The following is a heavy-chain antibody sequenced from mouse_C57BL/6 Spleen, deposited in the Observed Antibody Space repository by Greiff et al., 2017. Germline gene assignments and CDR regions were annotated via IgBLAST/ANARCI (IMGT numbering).Heavy chain of an antibody. J-gene: IGHJ2*01. D-gene: IGHD4-1*01. CDR3: TPNWEGD. CDR2: IDPETGGT. CDR1: GYTFTDYE. V-gene: IGHV1-15*01. Sequence: VQRVESGAELVRPGASVTLSCKASGYTFTDYEMHWVKQTPVHGLEWIGAIDPETGGTAYNQKFKGKAILTADKSSSTAYMELRSLTSEDSAVYYCTPNWEGDWGQGTTLTVSS.